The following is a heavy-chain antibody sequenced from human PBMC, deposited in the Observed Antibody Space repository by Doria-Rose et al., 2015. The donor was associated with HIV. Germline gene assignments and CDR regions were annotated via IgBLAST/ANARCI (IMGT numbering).Heavy chain of an antibody. V-gene: IGHV4-61*02. CDR2: IYTSGST. CDR3: ARDPYYYDSSGPL. J-gene: IGHJ4*02. CDR1: GGSISSGSYY. D-gene: IGHD3-22*01. Sequence: QLVESGPGLVEPSQTLSLTCTVSGGSISSGSYYWSWIRQPAGKGLEWIGRIYTSGSTNYNPSLKSRVTISVDTSTNHLSLKLSSVAAADTAVYYCARDPYYYDSSGPLWGQGTLVTVSS.